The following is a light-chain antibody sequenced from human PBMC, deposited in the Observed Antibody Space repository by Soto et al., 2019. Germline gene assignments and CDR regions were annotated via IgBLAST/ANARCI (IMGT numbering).Light chain of an antibody. CDR2: GAS. CDR3: QQYVTSPPGYT. J-gene: IGKJ2*01. CDR1: QTVSSSYY. Sequence: EVVLTQSPGTLSLSPGERATLSCRTSQTVSSSYYLALYQQKPGQAPRLLIYGASNRASGVPDRFSSGWSGTAFTLTISRLEPEDFAVYYCQQYVTSPPGYTFGQGTELRIK. V-gene: IGKV3-20*01.